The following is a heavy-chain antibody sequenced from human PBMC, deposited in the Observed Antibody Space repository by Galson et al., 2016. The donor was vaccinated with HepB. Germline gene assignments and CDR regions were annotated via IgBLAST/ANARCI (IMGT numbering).Heavy chain of an antibody. D-gene: IGHD6-19*01. CDR3: ARANSGWVAYDF. V-gene: IGHV3-23*01. J-gene: IGHJ4*02. CDR2: VIGGSAYT. Sequence: SLRLSCAASGFTFSSYAMNWVRQVSDKGLEWVAVVIGGSAYTYYADSVKGRFTIFRDNSKGTLYLQMTRLRVADTAVYYCARANSGWVAYDFWGQGTPVTVSS. CDR1: GFTFSSYA.